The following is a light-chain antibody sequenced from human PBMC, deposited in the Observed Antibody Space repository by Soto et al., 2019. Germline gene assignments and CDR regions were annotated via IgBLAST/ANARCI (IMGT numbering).Light chain of an antibody. CDR3: QQYSSYTTT. Sequence: EIQMTQSPSTLSAFVGNRVTISCRASQGISSWLAWYQQKPEKALKSLIYAASTLQSGVPSRFSGSGSGTDFTLTISSLQKEDGATYYCQQYSSYTTTFGQGTRLEIK. CDR2: AAS. V-gene: IGKV1D-16*01. CDR1: QGISSW. J-gene: IGKJ5*01.